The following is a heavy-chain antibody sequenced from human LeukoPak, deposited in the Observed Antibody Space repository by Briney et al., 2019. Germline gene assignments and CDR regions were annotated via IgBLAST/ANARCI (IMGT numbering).Heavy chain of an antibody. CDR1: AGSFSGYY. CDR3: ARGASMDV. J-gene: IGHJ6*04. Sequence: SETLSLTCAVYAGSFSGYYWSWIRQPPGKGLEWIGEINHSGSTNYNPSLKSQVTISVDTSKNQFSLKLSSVTAADTAVYYCARGASMDVWGKGTTVTVSS. V-gene: IGHV4-34*01. CDR2: INHSGST.